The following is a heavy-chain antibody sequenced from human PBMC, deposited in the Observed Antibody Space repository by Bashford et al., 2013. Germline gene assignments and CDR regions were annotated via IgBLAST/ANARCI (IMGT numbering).Heavy chain of an antibody. CDR2: VYSTEGT. D-gene: IGHD1-7*01. V-gene: IGHV4-4*07. CDR1: GGSISGYY. CDR3: ARGIVETTTLGRGFDV. Sequence: SETLSLTCTSSGGSISGYYWSWIRQSARRGLEWIGRVYSTEGTHYNPSLRSRVTISLDTSKNQISLKLSSVTVADTAVYFCARGIVETTTLGRGFDVWGPGTLVTVSS. J-gene: IGHJ3*01.